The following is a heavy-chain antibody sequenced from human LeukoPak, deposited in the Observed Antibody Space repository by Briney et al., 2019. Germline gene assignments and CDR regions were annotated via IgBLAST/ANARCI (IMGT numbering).Heavy chain of an antibody. CDR1: GFTFSNYA. J-gene: IGHJ4*02. CDR3: ARAPESSSWYYFDY. CDR2: ISSNGGRT. Sequence: GGSLRLSCAASGFTFSNYALHWVRQAQGRGLEYVSAISSNGGRTYYANSVKGRFTISRDNSKNTLYLQMGSLRDEDMAVYYCARAPESSSWYYFDYWGQGTLVTVSS. D-gene: IGHD6-13*01. V-gene: IGHV3-64*01.